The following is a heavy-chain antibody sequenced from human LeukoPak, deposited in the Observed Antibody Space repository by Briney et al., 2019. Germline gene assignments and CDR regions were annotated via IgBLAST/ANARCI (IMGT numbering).Heavy chain of an antibody. D-gene: IGHD2-2*02. CDR3: ARGRWCSSTSCYREAYWFDP. CDR2: IYHSGST. V-gene: IGHV4-30-2*01. J-gene: IGHJ5*02. CDR1: GGSVSSGGYY. Sequence: SQTLSLTCTVSGGSVSSGGYYWSWIRQPPGKGLEWIGYIYHSGSTYYNPSLKSRVTMSVDRSKNQFSLKLSSVTAADTAVYYCARGRWCSSTSCYREAYWFDPWGQGTLVTVSS.